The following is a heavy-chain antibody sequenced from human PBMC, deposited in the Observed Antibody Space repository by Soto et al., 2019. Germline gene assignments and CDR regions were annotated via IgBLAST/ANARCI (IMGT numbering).Heavy chain of an antibody. Sequence: QVQLVESGGGVVQPGRSLRLSCAASGFTFSSYAMHWVRQAPGKGLEWVAVISYDGSNKYYADSVKGRFTISRDNSKNTLYLQMNSLRAEDTAVYYCARDMYPLWGYCDYWGQGTLVTVSS. V-gene: IGHV3-30-3*01. CDR1: GFTFSSYA. D-gene: IGHD1-26*01. CDR2: ISYDGSNK. CDR3: ARDMYPLWGYCDY. J-gene: IGHJ4*02.